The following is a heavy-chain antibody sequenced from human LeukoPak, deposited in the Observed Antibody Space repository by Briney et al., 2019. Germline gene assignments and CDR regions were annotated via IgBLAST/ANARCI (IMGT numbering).Heavy chain of an antibody. CDR1: GGSISSYY. CDR3: VRTNPWDLTYYFDY. Sequence: PSETLSLTCTVSGGSISSYYWSWIRQPAGKGLEWIGRIYTSGSTNYNPSLKSRVTMSVDTSKNQFSLKLSSVTAADTAVYYCVRTNPWDLTYYFDYWGQGTLVTVS. J-gene: IGHJ4*02. CDR2: IYTSGST. V-gene: IGHV4-4*07. D-gene: IGHD1-14*01.